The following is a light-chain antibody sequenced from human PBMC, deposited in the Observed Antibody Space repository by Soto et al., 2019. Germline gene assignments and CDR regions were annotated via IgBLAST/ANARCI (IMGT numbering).Light chain of an antibody. CDR3: QQYNTYWT. J-gene: IGKJ1*01. V-gene: IGKV1-5*01. CDR1: QSISSW. CDR2: DAS. Sequence: DIQMTQSTSTMSASLGDRVTITCRASQSISSWLAWYQQKPGQAPKLLIYDASSLESGVPSRFSGSGAGTEFTLTIRSLQPDDSATYYCQQYNTYWTFGQGTKVDIK.